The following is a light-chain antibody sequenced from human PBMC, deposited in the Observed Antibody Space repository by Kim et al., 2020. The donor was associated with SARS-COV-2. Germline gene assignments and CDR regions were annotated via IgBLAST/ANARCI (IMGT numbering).Light chain of an antibody. J-gene: IGLJ2*01. CDR1: GGSIDDDY. V-gene: IGLV6-57*03. CDR3: QSYNRGNVI. CDR2: EDD. Sequence: GRPVTISCARSGGSIDDDYVQWYQQRPGGVPTTVIYEDDQRPSGVSDRFSGSIDSSSNSASLTISGLKTEDEADYYCQSYNRGNVIFGGGTQLTVL.